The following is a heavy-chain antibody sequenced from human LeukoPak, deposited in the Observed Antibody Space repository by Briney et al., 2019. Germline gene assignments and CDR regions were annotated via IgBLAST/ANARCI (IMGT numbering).Heavy chain of an antibody. Sequence: EASVKVSCKASGYTFTSYGITWVRQAPGQGLEWVGWISPYNGDTQHAKNFQGRVTMTADKSTNTAYMELRSLRFDDTAVYYCAKYLGPLTVSSTGDSWGQGTLVTVSS. D-gene: IGHD4-11*01. CDR3: AKYLGPLTVSSTGDS. CDR1: GYTFTSYG. CDR2: ISPYNGDT. J-gene: IGHJ4*02. V-gene: IGHV1-18*01.